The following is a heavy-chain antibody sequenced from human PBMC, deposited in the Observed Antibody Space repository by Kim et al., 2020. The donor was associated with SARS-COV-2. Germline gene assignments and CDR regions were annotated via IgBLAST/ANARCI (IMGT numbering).Heavy chain of an antibody. CDR2: IKQDGSEK. D-gene: IGHD3-9*01. CDR1: GFTFSSYW. Sequence: GGSLRLSCAASGFTFSSYWMSWVRQAPGKGLEWVANIKQDGSEKYYVDSVKGRFTISRDNAKNSLYLQMNSLRAEDTAVYYCAREGYFDWFTLIGDAQDDAFDIWGQGTMVTVSS. V-gene: IGHV3-7*01. J-gene: IGHJ3*02. CDR3: AREGYFDWFTLIGDAQDDAFDI.